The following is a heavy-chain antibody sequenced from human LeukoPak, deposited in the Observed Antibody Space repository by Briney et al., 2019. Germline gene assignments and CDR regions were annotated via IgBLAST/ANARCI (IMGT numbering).Heavy chain of an antibody. Sequence: SETLSLTCTVSGGSISSSSYYWGWIRQPPGKGLEWIGSIYYSGSTYYNPSLKSRVTISVDTSKNQFSLKLSSVTAADTAVYYCARWLQFEGYFDYWGRGTLVTVSS. CDR2: IYYSGST. CDR1: GGSISSSSYY. V-gene: IGHV4-39*07. J-gene: IGHJ4*02. CDR3: ARWLQFEGYFDY. D-gene: IGHD5-24*01.